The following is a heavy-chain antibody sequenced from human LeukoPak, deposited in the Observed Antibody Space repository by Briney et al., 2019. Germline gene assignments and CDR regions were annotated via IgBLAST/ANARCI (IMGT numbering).Heavy chain of an antibody. CDR2: ISSGGTYE. D-gene: IGHD3-22*01. Sequence: GGSLRLSCAASGFTFSNYAMHWVRQAPGKGLEWVSLISSGGTYEYYADSVKGRFTISRDNSKNTLYLQLNSLRAEDTAVYYCAKAQYYYDSSGYYLGTFLAFDIWGQGTMVTVSS. CDR1: GFTFSNYA. V-gene: IGHV3-30*07. CDR3: AKAQYYYDSSGYYLGTFLAFDI. J-gene: IGHJ3*02.